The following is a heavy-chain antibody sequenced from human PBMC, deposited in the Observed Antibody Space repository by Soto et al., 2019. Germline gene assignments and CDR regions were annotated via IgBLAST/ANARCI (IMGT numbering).Heavy chain of an antibody. CDR1: GFSFSYYS. CDR3: ASDPAARPRYYFDY. CDR2: ISSSSTYI. Sequence: WGSLRLSCEASGFSFSYYSMNWVRQAPGKGLEWVSSISSSSTYINYADDLKGRFRISRDNSNNSLFLLMSSLRAEDTAVYYCASDPAARPRYYFDYWGQGTLVTVPQ. D-gene: IGHD6-6*01. J-gene: IGHJ4*02. V-gene: IGHV3-21*01.